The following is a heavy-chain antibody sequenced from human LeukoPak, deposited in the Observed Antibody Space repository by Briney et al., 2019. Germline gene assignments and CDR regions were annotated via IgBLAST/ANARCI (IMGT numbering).Heavy chain of an antibody. CDR1: GFSFGSIG. Sequence: GGSLRLSCAASGFSFGSIGMDWVRQAPGKGLEWVAFIRYDGSTRYYADSVKGRFIISRDISENTLYLQMNSLRTEDTAMYYCAKDGPASGLSYFDYWGQGTLVTVSS. D-gene: IGHD2-2*01. J-gene: IGHJ4*02. CDR2: IRYDGSTR. V-gene: IGHV3-30*02. CDR3: AKDGPASGLSYFDY.